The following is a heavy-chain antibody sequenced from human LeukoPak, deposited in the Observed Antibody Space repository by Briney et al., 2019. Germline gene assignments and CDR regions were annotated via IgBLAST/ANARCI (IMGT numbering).Heavy chain of an antibody. J-gene: IGHJ4*02. CDR2: ISGSGDNT. CDR3: AKGSYYDSSGSFYFDY. Sequence: GGSLRLSCAASGVTLSSYAMSWVRQAPGKGLEWVSGISGSGDNTYYADSVKGRFTISRDNSKNTLYVQVNSLGTEDTAAYYCAKGSYYDSSGSFYFDYWGQGTLVTVSS. D-gene: IGHD3-22*01. CDR1: GVTLSSYA. V-gene: IGHV3-23*01.